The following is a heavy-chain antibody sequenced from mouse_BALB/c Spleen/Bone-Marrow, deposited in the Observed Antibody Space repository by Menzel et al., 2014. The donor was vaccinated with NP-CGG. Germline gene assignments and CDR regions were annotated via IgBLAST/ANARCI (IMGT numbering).Heavy chain of an antibody. J-gene: IGHJ2*01. Sequence: EVKVEESGPSLVKPSQTLSLTCSVTGDSITSGYWNWIRKFPGNKLEYMGYISYGGNTYYNPSLKSRISITRDTSKNQYYLQLNSVTTEDTATYYCATYDGYCFDYWGQGTTLTVSS. CDR2: ISYGGNT. D-gene: IGHD2-3*01. CDR3: ATYDGYCFDY. CDR1: GDSITSGY. V-gene: IGHV3-8*02.